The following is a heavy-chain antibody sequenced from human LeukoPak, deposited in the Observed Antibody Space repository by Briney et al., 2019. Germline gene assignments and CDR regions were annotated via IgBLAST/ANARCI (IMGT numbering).Heavy chain of an antibody. CDR1: GFTFSSYS. CDR3: ARAAPSPPKVYAPHGGAADY. J-gene: IGHJ4*02. Sequence: GGSLRLSCAASGFTFSSYSMNWVRQAPGKGLEWVSYISSSSSTIYYADSVKGRFTISRDNAKNSLYLQMNSLRAEDTAVYYCARAAPSPPKVYAPHGGAADYWGQGTLVTVSA. CDR2: ISSSSSTI. V-gene: IGHV3-48*01. D-gene: IGHD2-8*01.